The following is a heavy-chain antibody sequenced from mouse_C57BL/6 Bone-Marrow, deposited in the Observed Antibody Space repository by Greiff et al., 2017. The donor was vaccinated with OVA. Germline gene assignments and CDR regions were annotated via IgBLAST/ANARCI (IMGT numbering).Heavy chain of an antibody. V-gene: IGHV1-81*01. D-gene: IGHD1-3*01. CDR1: GYTFTSYG. Sequence: VQLQESGAELARPGASVKLSCKASGYTFTSYGISWVKQRTGQGLEWIGEIYPRSGNTYYNEKFKGKATLTADKSSSTAYMELRSLTSEDSAVYFCAREWKGGYFDVWGTGTTVTVSS. J-gene: IGHJ1*03. CDR2: IYPRSGNT. CDR3: AREWKGGYFDV.